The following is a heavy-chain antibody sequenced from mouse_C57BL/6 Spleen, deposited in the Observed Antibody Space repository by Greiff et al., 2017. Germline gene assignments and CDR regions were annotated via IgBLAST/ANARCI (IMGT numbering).Heavy chain of an antibody. Sequence: EVQGVESGGGLVKPGGSLKLSCAASGFTFSSYAMSWVRQTPEKRLEWVATISDGGSYTYYPDNVKGRFTISRDNAKNNLYLQMSHLKSEDTAMYYCARYYMKAWFAYWGQGTLVTVSA. CDR3: ARYYMKAWFAY. D-gene: IGHD2-12*01. J-gene: IGHJ3*01. V-gene: IGHV5-4*01. CDR2: ISDGGSYT. CDR1: GFTFSSYA.